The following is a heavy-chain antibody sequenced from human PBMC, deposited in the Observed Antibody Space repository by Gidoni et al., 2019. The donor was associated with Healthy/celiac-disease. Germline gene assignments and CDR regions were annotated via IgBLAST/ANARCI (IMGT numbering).Heavy chain of an antibody. V-gene: IGHV1-69*08. Sequence: QVQLVQSGAEVKKPGSSVKVSCKASGGTFSSYTISWVRQAPGQGLEWMGRIIPILGIANHAQELQGRVKITGDKSTSKSYIGLSRLRSEDTAVYYCGREKRGWQLVVGVGWFDPWGQGTLVTVSS. CDR1: GGTFSSYT. D-gene: IGHD6-6*01. CDR3: GREKRGWQLVVGVGWFDP. CDR2: IIPILGIA. J-gene: IGHJ5*02.